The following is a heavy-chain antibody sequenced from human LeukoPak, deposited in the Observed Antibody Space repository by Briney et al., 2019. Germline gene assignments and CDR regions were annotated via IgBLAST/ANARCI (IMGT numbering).Heavy chain of an antibody. CDR1: GFTFSSYA. D-gene: IGHD5-18*01. J-gene: IGHJ4*02. V-gene: IGHV3-30-3*01. CDR2: ISYDGSNK. Sequence: PGRSLRLSCAASGFTFSSYAMHWVRQAPGKGLEWVAVISYDGSNKYYADSVKGRFTISRDNSKNMLYLQMNSLRAEDTAVYYCARPIYSYFDYWGQGTLVTVSS. CDR3: ARPIYSYFDY.